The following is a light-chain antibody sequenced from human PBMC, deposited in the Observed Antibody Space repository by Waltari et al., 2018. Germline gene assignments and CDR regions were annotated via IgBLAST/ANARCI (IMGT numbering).Light chain of an antibody. CDR1: SSNIGGNT. CDR3: AAWDDSLNAYVV. J-gene: IGLJ2*01. Sequence: QSVLPQPPSASGTPGQRVTISCSGRSSNIGGNTVTWYQQLPGTAPKLLIYSNNQRPSGVPDRFSGSKSGTSASLAISGLQSEDEADYYCAAWDDSLNAYVVFGGGTKLTVL. V-gene: IGLV1-44*01. CDR2: SNN.